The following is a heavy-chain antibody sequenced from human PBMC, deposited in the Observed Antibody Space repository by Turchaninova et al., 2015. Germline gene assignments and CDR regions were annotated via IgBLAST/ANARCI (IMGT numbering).Heavy chain of an antibody. V-gene: IGHV5-51*01. Sequence: VQLVQSGAAVRKRGESLQISCKGSGFNFTDYWIGWVRQMPGRGLELLGIIPPSDPATLHSPSKQGRLSIRDEESTSTLDLKGKTITASETHSYYCAERACGGELLRSYKWYDPWGQGNLVIGSS. CDR1: GFNFTDYW. D-gene: IGHD1-26*01. CDR3: AERACGGELLRSYKWYDP. CDR2: IPPSDPAT. J-gene: IGHJ5*02.